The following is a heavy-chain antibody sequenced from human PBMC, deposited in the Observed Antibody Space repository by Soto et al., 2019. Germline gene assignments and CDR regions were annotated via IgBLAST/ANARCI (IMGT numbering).Heavy chain of an antibody. CDR3: AKALATGTFGGFDI. J-gene: IGHJ3*02. Sequence: GGSRILSCAASGVTFSAYAMSWVRQAPGKGLEWVSSFSGGGGSTYYADSVRGRFTISRDNSKNTVDLQMNSLRAEDTAVYYCAKALATGTFGGFDIWGQGTMVTVSS. CDR2: FSGGGGST. V-gene: IGHV3-23*01. D-gene: IGHD1-1*01. CDR1: GVTFSAYA.